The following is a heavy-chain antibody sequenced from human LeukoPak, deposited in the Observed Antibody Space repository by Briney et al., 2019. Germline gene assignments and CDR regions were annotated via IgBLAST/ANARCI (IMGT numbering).Heavy chain of an antibody. D-gene: IGHD2-15*01. Sequence: PSETLSLTCTVSGGSISSSSYYWGWIRQPPGKGLEWIGSIYYSGSTYYNPSLKSRVTISVDTSKNQFSLKLSSVTAADTAVYYWGKYYGWGELPLDYWGQGTRVTVSS. CDR1: GGSISSSSYY. CDR2: IYYSGST. CDR3: GKYYGWGELPLDY. J-gene: IGHJ4*02. V-gene: IGHV4-39*01.